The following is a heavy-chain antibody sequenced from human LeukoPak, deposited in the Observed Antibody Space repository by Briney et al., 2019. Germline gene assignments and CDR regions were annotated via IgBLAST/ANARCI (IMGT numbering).Heavy chain of an antibody. CDR2: ISYDGSNK. D-gene: IGHD1-26*01. CDR3: AKEGDYYGMDV. V-gene: IGHV3-30*18. CDR1: GFTFSGFW. J-gene: IGHJ6*02. Sequence: GGSLRLSCAVSGFTFSGFWMSWSRQAPGKGLEWVAVISYDGSNKDYADSVKGRFTISRDDSKNTLYLQMNSLRVEDTAVYYCAKEGDYYGMDVWGQGTTVTVSS.